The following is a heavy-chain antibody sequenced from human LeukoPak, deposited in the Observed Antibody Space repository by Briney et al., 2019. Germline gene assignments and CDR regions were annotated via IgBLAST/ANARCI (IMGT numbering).Heavy chain of an antibody. CDR2: INHSGST. CDR3: ARMEDSNYGTWGPYYYYGMDV. Sequence: PSETLSLTCAVYGGSFSGYYWSWIRQPPGKGLEWIGEINHSGSTNYNPSLKSRVTISVDTSKNQFSLKLSAVTAADTAVYYCARMEDSNYGTWGPYYYYGMDVWGQGTTVTVSS. V-gene: IGHV4-34*01. J-gene: IGHJ6*02. CDR1: GGSFSGYY. D-gene: IGHD4-11*01.